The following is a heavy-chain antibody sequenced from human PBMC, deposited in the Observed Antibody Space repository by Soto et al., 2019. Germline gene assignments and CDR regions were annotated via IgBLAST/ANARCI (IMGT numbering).Heavy chain of an antibody. CDR2: IYHSGST. J-gene: IGHJ3*02. CDR3: ARHYDYDSGTSDAFDI. Sequence: QVQLQESGPGLVKPSQTLSLTCTASGGSISSGGYYWSWIRQHPGKGLEWIGYIYHSGSTYYSAPLRSRTTISLDTSKNQLSLQLSSVTAADTAAYYCARHYDYDSGTSDAFDIWGQGTMVTVSS. CDR1: GGSISSGGYY. D-gene: IGHD3-22*01. V-gene: IGHV4-31*03.